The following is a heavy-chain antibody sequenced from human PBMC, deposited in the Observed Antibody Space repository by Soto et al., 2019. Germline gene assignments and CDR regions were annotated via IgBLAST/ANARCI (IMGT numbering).Heavy chain of an antibody. V-gene: IGHV3-30-3*01. D-gene: IGHD3-10*02. CDR3: ARDHGMFLSYYYYGMDG. CDR1: GFTFSRFS. J-gene: IGHJ6*02. Sequence: GGSLRLSCAASGFTFSRFSMHWVRQAPGKGLAWVAVISYDGNNKHFAESVKGRFSISRDDSKNTVYLEMNNLRGDGSAVYYCARDHGMFLSYYYYGMDGRGQGITVTV. CDR2: ISYDGNNK.